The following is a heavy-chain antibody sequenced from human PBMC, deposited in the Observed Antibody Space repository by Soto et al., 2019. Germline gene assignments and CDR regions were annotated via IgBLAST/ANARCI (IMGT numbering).Heavy chain of an antibody. CDR2: IIPIFGTA. D-gene: IGHD3-10*01. CDR1: GGTFSSYA. CDR3: ARDSGYGSCRARSPSSPDSYYYGMDV. Sequence: ASVKVSCKASGGTFSSYAISWVRQAPGQGLEWMGGIIPIFGTANYAQKFQGRVTITADESTSTAYMELSSLRSEDTAVYYCARDSGYGSCRARSPSSPDSYYYGMDVRGQGTTVTVSS. J-gene: IGHJ6*02. V-gene: IGHV1-69*13.